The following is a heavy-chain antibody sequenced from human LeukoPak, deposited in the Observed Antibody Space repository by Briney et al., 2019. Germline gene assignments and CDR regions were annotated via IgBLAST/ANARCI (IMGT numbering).Heavy chain of an antibody. D-gene: IGHD3-22*01. CDR3: AKDGYYYDSSLLAFDI. J-gene: IGHJ3*02. Sequence: PGGSLRLSCAASGFTFSSYAMSWVRQAPGKGLEWVSAISGSGGSTYYADSVKGRFTISRDNSKNTLYLQMNSLRAEDTAVYYCAKDGYYYDSSLLAFDIWGQGTMVTVSS. CDR2: ISGSGGST. CDR1: GFTFSSYA. V-gene: IGHV3-23*01.